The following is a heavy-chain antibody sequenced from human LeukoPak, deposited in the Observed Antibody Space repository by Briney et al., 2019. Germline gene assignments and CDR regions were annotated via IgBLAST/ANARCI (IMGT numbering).Heavy chain of an antibody. V-gene: IGHV4-39*01. D-gene: IGHD3-3*01. CDR1: GFTFSSYG. CDR2: IYYSGST. CDR3: ARLQSTIFGVGYFDY. Sequence: GSLRLSCAASGFTFSSYGMHWVRQPPGKGLEWIGSIYYSGSTYYNPSLKSRVTISVDTSKNQFSLKLSSVTAADTAVYYCARLQSTIFGVGYFDYWGQGTLVTVSS. J-gene: IGHJ4*02.